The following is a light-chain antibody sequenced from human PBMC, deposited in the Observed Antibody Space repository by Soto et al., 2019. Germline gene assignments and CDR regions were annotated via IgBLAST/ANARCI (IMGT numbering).Light chain of an antibody. CDR1: QSVSSNY. V-gene: IGKV3-20*01. CDR3: QQYGGPPRT. Sequence: EIVLTQSPGTLSLSPGERATLSCRASQSVSSNYLAWYQQKSGQAPRLLIYGASSRATGIPDRFSGSGSGTDFTLTISSLEPEDFAVYYCQQYGGPPRTFGQGTKVDIK. J-gene: IGKJ1*01. CDR2: GAS.